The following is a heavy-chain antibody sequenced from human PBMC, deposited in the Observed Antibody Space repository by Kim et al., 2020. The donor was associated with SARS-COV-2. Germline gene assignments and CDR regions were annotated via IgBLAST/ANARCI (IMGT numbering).Heavy chain of an antibody. D-gene: IGHD2-21*02. CDR2: NP. J-gene: IGHJ4*02. V-gene: IGHV7-4-1*02. Sequence: NPTYAQGFTGRFVFSLDTSVSTAYLQISSLKAEDTAVYYCARVTVTATDYWGQGTLVTVSS. CDR3: ARVTVTATDY.